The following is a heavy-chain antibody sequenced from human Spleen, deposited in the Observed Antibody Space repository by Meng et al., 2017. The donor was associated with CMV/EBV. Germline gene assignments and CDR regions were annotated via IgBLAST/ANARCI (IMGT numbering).Heavy chain of an antibody. J-gene: IGHJ5*02. V-gene: IGHV3-30*02. CDR3: VKDAGYCSGTNCHPIDH. CDR2: IRHDGTYT. D-gene: IGHD2-2*01. CDR1: GFALGSYG. Sequence: GGSLRLSCVVSGFALGSYGMHWVRQAPGKGPEWVAFIRHDGTYTYYADSVTGRFTISRDNSKNTLYLIMRSLRAEDTAVYYCVKDAGYCSGTNCHPIDHWGQGTLVTVSS.